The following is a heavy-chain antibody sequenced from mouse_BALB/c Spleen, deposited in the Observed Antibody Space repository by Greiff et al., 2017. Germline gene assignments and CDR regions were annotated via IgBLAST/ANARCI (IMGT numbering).Heavy chain of an antibody. CDR3: ARRVGMDY. D-gene: IGHD1-1*02. J-gene: IGHJ4*01. V-gene: IGHV2-6-5*01. CDR1: GFSLTDYG. Sequence: QVQLKESGPGLVAPSQSLSITCTVSGFSLTDYGVSWIRQPPGKGLEWLGVIWGGGSTYYNAAFISRLSISKDNSKSQVFFKMNSLQANDTAIYYCARRVGMDYWGQGTSVTVSS. CDR2: IWGGGST.